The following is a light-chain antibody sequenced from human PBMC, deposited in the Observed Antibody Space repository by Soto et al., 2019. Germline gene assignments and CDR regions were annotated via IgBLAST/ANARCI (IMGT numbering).Light chain of an antibody. CDR1: SSNIGAGYA. J-gene: IGLJ3*02. CDR2: VNN. CDR3: QTYVSSLNSWV. V-gene: IGLV1-40*01. Sequence: QSVLTQPPSVSGAPGQRVTISCTGGSSNIGAGYAVHWYQQLPGAAPKFLISVNNDRSSGVPERFSVSRSGTSASLAITGLQAEDEADYYCQTYVSSLNSWVFGGGTKVTVL.